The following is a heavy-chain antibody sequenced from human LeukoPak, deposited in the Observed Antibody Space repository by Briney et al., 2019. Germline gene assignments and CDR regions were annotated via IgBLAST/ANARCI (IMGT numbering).Heavy chain of an antibody. D-gene: IGHD3-16*02. J-gene: IGHJ4*02. CDR3: ARGLPSLDYDYVWGSYRSYFDY. CDR2: INHSGST. Sequence: SETLSLTCAVYGGSFSDYYWSWIRQPPGKGLEWIGEINHSGSTNYNPSLKSRVTISVDTSKNQFSLKLSSVTAADTAVYYCARGLPSLDYDYVWGSYRSYFDYWGQGTLVTVSS. CDR1: GGSFSDYY. V-gene: IGHV4-34*01.